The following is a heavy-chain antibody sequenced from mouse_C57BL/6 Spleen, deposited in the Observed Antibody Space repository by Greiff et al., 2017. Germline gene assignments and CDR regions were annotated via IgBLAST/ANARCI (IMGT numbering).Heavy chain of an antibody. CDR1: GYTFTDYY. Sequence: EVQLQQSGPELVKPGASVKISCKASGYTFTDYYMNWVKQSHGKSLEWIGDINPNNGGTSYNQKFKGKATLTVDKSSSTAYMELRSLTSEDSAVYYCARDPYGNWYFDVWGTGTTVTVSS. CDR2: INPNNGGT. CDR3: ARDPYGNWYFDV. D-gene: IGHD2-1*01. J-gene: IGHJ1*03. V-gene: IGHV1-26*01.